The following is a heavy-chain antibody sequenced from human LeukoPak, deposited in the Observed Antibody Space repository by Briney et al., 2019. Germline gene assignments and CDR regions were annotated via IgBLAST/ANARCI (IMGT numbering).Heavy chain of an antibody. CDR3: ANTLGAWFGELLSSYYMDV. CDR1: GFTFSSYA. CDR2: ISGRGGST. J-gene: IGHJ6*03. V-gene: IGHV3-23*01. D-gene: IGHD3-10*01. Sequence: GGSLRLSCAASGFTFSSYAMSWVRQAPGKGLEWVSGISGRGGSTYYADSVKGRFTISRDNSKNTLYLQMNSLRAEDTAVYYCANTLGAWFGELLSSYYMDVWGKGTTVTVSS.